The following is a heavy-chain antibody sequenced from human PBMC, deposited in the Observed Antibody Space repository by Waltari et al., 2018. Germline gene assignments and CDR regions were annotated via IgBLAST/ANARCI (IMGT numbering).Heavy chain of an antibody. D-gene: IGHD3-22*01. Sequence: QVQLKQWGGLLKPPETLSLSCAVYGGNFTGYFWSWIRQSPGGGLEWIGEVDHTGKVNYNPSLKSRFTISVDTSKNQFSLKTASLIAADTATYYCARGFVLNYYDISSYYFDGWSQGTLATVSS. J-gene: IGHJ4*02. CDR1: GGNFTGYF. V-gene: IGHV4-34*02. CDR2: VDHTGKV. CDR3: ARGFVLNYYDISSYYFDG.